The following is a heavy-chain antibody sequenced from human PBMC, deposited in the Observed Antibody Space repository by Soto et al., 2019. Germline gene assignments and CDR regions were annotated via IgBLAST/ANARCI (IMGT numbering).Heavy chain of an antibody. CDR2: INAGNGNT. CDR3: ARAPGGPGIAEY. Sequence: QVQLVQSGAEEKKPGASVKVSCKASRYTFTSYAIDWVRQAPGQRLEWMGCINAGNGNTKYSQKFQGRVTITRDTSASTAYMDLSSLRSEDTAVYYCARAPGGPGIAEYWGQGTLVTVSS. CDR1: RYTFTSYA. J-gene: IGHJ4*02. D-gene: IGHD6-13*01. V-gene: IGHV1-3*05.